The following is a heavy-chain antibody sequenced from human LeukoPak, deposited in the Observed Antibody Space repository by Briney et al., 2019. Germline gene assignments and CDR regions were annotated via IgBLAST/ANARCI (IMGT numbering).Heavy chain of an antibody. CDR1: RFIFSSYG. D-gene: IGHD3-22*01. CDR3: ARATYDSSAVDRYYFDY. V-gene: IGHV3-30*02. Sequence: GGSLRLSCAGSRFIFSSYGMHWVRQAPGKGLEWVAFIRKDGSNKYYADSVKGRFTISRDNSKNTLYLQMNSLRAEDTAVYYCARATYDSSAVDRYYFDYWGQGTLVTVSS. CDR2: IRKDGSNK. J-gene: IGHJ4*02.